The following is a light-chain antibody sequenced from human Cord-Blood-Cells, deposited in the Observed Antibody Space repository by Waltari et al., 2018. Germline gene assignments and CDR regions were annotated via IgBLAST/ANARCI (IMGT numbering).Light chain of an antibody. CDR2: AAS. V-gene: IGKV1-39*01. J-gene: IGKJ3*01. CDR3: QQSYSTPLFA. CDR1: HSISSY. Sequence: DIQLTQSPSSLSASVGDRITITCRASHSISSYLNWYQQKPGKGPKLLISAASSLQSGVPSRFSGRGSVTDFTLTMSSLQPEDFATDYCQQSYSTPLFAVGPGTKVEI.